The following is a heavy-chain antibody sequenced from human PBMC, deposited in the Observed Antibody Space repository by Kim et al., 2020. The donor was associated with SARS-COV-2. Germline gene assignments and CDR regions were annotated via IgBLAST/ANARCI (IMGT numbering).Heavy chain of an antibody. CDR2: VFHSGST. J-gene: IGHJ6*01. V-gene: IGHV4-59*13. Sequence: SETLSLTCTVSGASIRTFYWSWIRQAPGKVLEWIGFVFHSGSTKYNPSLKSRVTISLDTAKNQFSLKLKSVTAADTAIYFCARDLGISGTDFHYFYGLDV. CDR1: GASIRTFY. CDR3: ARDLGISGTDFHYFYGLDV. D-gene: IGHD1-26*01.